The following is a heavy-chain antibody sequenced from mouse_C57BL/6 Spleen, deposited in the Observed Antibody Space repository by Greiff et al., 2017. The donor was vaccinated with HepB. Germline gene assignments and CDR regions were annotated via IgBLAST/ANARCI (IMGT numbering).Heavy chain of an antibody. CDR3: ARQGTNGGFAY. CDR1: GFTFSDYY. D-gene: IGHD4-1*01. Sequence: EVKVVESGGGLVQPGGSLKLSCAASGFTFSDYYMYWVRQTPEKRLEWVAYISNGGGSTYYPDTVKGRFTISRDNAKNTLYLQMSRLKSEDTAMYYCARQGTNGGFAYWGQGTLVTVSA. V-gene: IGHV5-12*01. J-gene: IGHJ3*01. CDR2: ISNGGGST.